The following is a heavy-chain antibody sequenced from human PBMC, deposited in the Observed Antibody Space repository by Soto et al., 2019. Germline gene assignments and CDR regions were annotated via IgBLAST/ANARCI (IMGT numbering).Heavy chain of an antibody. CDR1: GGLFSRYP. CDR2: IIPVVQTA. V-gene: IGHV1-69*01. J-gene: IGHJ4*02. Sequence: QEQLVQSGAEVKKPGASVKFSFKASGGLFSRYPIRRVRQVPGQGREWMGGIIPVVQTAYYTQRFQGRVTITADESTNTAYMELSSLRSEDTAIYYCARRGSGYTWFNEFWGQGTLVTVSS. D-gene: IGHD3-22*01. CDR3: ARRGSGYTWFNEF.